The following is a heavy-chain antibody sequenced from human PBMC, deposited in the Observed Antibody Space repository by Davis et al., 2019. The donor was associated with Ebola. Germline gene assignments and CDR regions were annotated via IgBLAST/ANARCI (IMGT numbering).Heavy chain of an antibody. J-gene: IGHJ4*02. Sequence: MPGGSLRLSCAVYGGSFSGYYWSWIRQPPGKGLEWIGEINHSGSTNYNPPLKSRVTISVDTSKNQFSLKLSSVTAADTAVYYCARTPPTVRIFDYWGQGTLVTVSS. D-gene: IGHD4-17*01. CDR3: ARTPPTVRIFDY. CDR1: GGSFSGYY. CDR2: INHSGST. V-gene: IGHV4-34*01.